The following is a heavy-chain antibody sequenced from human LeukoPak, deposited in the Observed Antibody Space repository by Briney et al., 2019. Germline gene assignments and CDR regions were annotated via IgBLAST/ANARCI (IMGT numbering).Heavy chain of an antibody. CDR1: GFTFSSYW. J-gene: IGHJ3*02. D-gene: IGHD1-26*01. Sequence: GGSLRLSCAASGFTFSSYWMSWVRQAPGKGLEWVAVISYDGSNKYYADSVKGRFTISRDNSKNTLYLQMNSLRAEDTAVYYCARDVWYGSYYSDAFDTWGQGTMVTVSS. CDR3: ARDVWYGSYYSDAFDT. CDR2: ISYDGSNK. V-gene: IGHV3-30-3*01.